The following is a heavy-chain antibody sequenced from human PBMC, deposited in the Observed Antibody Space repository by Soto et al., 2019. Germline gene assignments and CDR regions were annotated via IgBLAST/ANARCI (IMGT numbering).Heavy chain of an antibody. CDR2: ISYDGSNK. V-gene: IGHV3-30-3*01. J-gene: IGHJ6*02. CDR1: GFTFSSYA. D-gene: IGHD6-13*01. CDR3: ARSQGVIAAAGRIRYYYYGMDV. Sequence: GGSLRLSCAASGFTFSSYAMHWVRQAPGKGLEWVAVISYDGSNKYYADSVKGRFTISRDNSKNTLYLQMNSLRAEDTAVYYCARSQGVIAAAGRIRYYYYGMDVWGQGTTVTVSS.